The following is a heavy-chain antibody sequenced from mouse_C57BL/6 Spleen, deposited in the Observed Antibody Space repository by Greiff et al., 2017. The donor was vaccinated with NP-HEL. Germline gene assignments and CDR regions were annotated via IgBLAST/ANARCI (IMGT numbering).Heavy chain of an antibody. Sequence: QVQLQQSGAELVRPGASVTLSCKASGYTLTDYEMHWVKQTPVHGLEWIGAIDPETGGTAYNQKFKGKAILTADKSSSTAYMELRSLTSEDSAVYYCTRMKIYDEEGYAMDYWGQGTSVTVSS. CDR2: IDPETGGT. CDR1: GYTLTDYE. V-gene: IGHV1-15*01. CDR3: TRMKIYDEEGYAMDY. D-gene: IGHD2-12*01. J-gene: IGHJ4*01.